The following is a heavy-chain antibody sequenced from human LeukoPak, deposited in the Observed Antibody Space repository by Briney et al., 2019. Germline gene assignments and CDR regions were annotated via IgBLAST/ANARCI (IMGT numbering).Heavy chain of an antibody. CDR1: GGTFSSYA. J-gene: IGHJ4*02. CDR2: IIPIFGTA. V-gene: IGHV1-69*05. D-gene: IGHD2-15*01. CDR3: ASLVDGDYFDY. Sequence: SVKVSCKASGGTFSSYAISWVRQAPGQGLEWMGGIIPIFGTANYAQKFQGRVTITTDESTSTAYMELSSPRSEDTAVYYCASLVDGDYFDYWGQGTLVTVSS.